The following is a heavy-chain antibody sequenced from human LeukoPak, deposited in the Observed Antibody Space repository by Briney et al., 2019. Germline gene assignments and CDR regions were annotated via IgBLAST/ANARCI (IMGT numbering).Heavy chain of an antibody. V-gene: IGHV3-11*06. CDR1: GFTFSDYY. CDR2: ISGSNTYT. D-gene: IGHD6-19*01. CDR3: ARGSSGWFNFDY. J-gene: IGHJ4*02. Sequence: KPGGSLRLSCTASGFTFSDYYMSWIRQAPGKGLEWVSYISGSNTYTNYADSVKGRFTISRDNAKNSLYLQMSSLRAEDTAVYYCARGSSGWFNFDYWGQGTLVTVSS.